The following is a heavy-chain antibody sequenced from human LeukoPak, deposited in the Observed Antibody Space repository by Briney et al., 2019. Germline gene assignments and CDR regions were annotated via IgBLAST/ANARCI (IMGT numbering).Heavy chain of an antibody. D-gene: IGHD5-12*01. CDR1: GYTFTGYY. CDR3: ARVVVATIIPYYFDY. J-gene: IGHJ4*02. V-gene: IGHV1-2*02. CDR2: INPNSGGT. Sequence: ASVKVSCKASGYTFTGYYMHWVRQAPGQGLEWMGWINPNSGGTNYAQKFQGRVTMTRDTSISTAYMELSRLRSDDTAVYYCARVVVATIIPYYFDYWGQGTLVTVSS.